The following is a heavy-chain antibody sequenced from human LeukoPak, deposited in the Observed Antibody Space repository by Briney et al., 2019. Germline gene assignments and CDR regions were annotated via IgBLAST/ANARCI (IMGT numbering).Heavy chain of an antibody. D-gene: IGHD6-19*01. V-gene: IGHV3-23*01. CDR3: AKDGGGWYTSGWYYFDS. CDR1: GFTFDNYA. Sequence: GGSLRLSCAASGFTFDNYAMNWVRQAPGKGLEWVSAVSGSGAHTYYADSVQGRFTISRDKSKNTLYLQMNSLRAEDTAIYYCAKDGGGWYTSGWYYFDSWGQGTLVTVSS. J-gene: IGHJ4*02. CDR2: VSGSGAHT.